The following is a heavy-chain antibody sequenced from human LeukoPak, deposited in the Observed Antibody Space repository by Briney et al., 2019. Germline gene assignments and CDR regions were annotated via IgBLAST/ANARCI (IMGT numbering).Heavy chain of an antibody. Sequence: GGSLRLSCAASGFTFSTYDVHWVRQPPGKGLEWVAVIWYDGSKKYYADSVKGRFTISRDNSKNTLYLQINSLRDEDTAVYYCARDIQYFEILTGYSALDYWGQGTLVTVSS. V-gene: IGHV3-33*08. D-gene: IGHD3-9*01. J-gene: IGHJ4*02. CDR3: ARDIQYFEILTGYSALDY. CDR1: GFTFSTYD. CDR2: IWYDGSKK.